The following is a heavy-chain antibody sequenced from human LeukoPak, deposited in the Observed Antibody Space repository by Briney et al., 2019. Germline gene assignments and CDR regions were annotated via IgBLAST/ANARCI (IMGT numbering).Heavy chain of an antibody. CDR1: GYTFTSNY. CDR2: ISPSGGST. J-gene: IGHJ4*02. D-gene: IGHD6-19*01. V-gene: IGHV1-46*01. CDR3: ARGYSSTSPDY. Sequence: SVKVSCKAFGYTFTSNYMHWVRQAPGQGPEWMGVISPSGGSTTYAQKFQGRVTLTRDMSTSTVYMELSSLRSEDTAVYYCARGYSSTSPDYWGQGTLVTVSS.